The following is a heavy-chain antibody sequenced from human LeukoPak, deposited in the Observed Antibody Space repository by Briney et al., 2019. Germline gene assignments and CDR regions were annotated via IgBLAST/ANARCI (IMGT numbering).Heavy chain of an antibody. CDR3: AINGGGDSGYGNFDY. V-gene: IGHV3-9*01. CDR1: GFTFGDYA. J-gene: IGHJ4*02. CDR2: INWNSDSI. Sequence: GGSLRLSCVASGFTFGDYAMHWVRQVPGKGLEWVSGINWNSDSIGYADSVKGRFTTSRDNAKNSLYLQMNSLRAEDTAFYYCAINGGGDSGYGNFDYWGQGTLVTVSS. D-gene: IGHD5-12*01.